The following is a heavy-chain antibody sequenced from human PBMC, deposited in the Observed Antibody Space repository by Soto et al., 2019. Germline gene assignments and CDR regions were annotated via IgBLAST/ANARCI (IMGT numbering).Heavy chain of an antibody. D-gene: IGHD3-10*01. CDR2: IWYDGSNK. V-gene: IGHV3-33*06. Sequence: PGGSLILSCAAAGFTFGSYRMHWVRQAPGKGLEWVAVIWYDGSNKYYADSVKGRFTISRDNSKNTLYLQMNSLRAEDTAVYYCAKHAKPGITMVRGVRDAFDIWGQGTMVTVSS. CDR1: GFTFGSYR. CDR3: AKHAKPGITMVRGVRDAFDI. J-gene: IGHJ3*02.